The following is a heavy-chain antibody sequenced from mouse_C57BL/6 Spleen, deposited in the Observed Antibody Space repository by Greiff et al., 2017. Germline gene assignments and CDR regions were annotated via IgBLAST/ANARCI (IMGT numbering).Heavy chain of an antibody. V-gene: IGHV1-55*01. Sequence: QVQLQQPGAELVKPGASVKMSCKASGYTFTSYWITWVKQRPGQGLEWIGDIYPGSGSINYNEKFKSKATLTVDTSSSTAYMQLSSLTSEDSAVYYCARGGYYGSSYTAYWGQGTLVTVSA. CDR1: GYTFTSYW. CDR3: ARGGYYGSSYTAY. J-gene: IGHJ3*01. CDR2: IYPGSGSI. D-gene: IGHD1-1*01.